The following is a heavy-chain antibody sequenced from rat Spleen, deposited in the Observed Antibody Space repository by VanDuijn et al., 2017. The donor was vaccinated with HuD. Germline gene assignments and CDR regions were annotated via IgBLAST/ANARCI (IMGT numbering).Heavy chain of an antibody. Sequence: EVQLVESGGGLVQPGRSLKLSCVASGFTFNNYWMAWVLQAPTKGLEWVASISYDGGSTYYRDSVKGRFTISRDNAKSTLYLQMESLRSEDTATYYCAKDLDYSGDNWFGYWGQGTLVTVSS. V-gene: IGHV5-20*01. CDR2: ISYDGGST. J-gene: IGHJ3*01. CDR3: AKDLDYSGDNWFGY. CDR1: GFTFNNYW. D-gene: IGHD1-1*01.